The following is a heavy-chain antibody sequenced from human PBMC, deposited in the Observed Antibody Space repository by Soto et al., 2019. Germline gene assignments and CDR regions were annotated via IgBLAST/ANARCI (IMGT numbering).Heavy chain of an antibody. J-gene: IGHJ4*02. CDR3: AKEDTAMLRSPFDY. Sequence: GWSLRLSCSASVFTFSSYAMSWVRQAPGKGLEWVSAISGSGGSTYYADSVKGRFTISRDNSKNTLYLQMNSLRAEDTAVYYCAKEDTAMLRSPFDYWGQGTLVTVSS. V-gene: IGHV3-23*01. D-gene: IGHD5-18*01. CDR1: VFTFSSYA. CDR2: ISGSGGST.